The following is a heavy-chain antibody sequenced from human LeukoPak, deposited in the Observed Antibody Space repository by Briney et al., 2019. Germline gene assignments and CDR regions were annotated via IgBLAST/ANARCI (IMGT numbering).Heavy chain of an antibody. V-gene: IGHV1-18*01. CDR2: ISAYNGNT. D-gene: IGHD3-10*01. Sequence: ASVKVSCKASGYTFTSYGISWVRQAPGQELEWMGWISAYNGNTNYAQKLQGRVTMTTDTSTSTAYMELRSLRSDDTAVYYCARLQNYMVRGVIAGGMVDYWGQGTLVTVSS. CDR1: GYTFTSYG. J-gene: IGHJ4*02. CDR3: ARLQNYMVRGVIAGGMVDY.